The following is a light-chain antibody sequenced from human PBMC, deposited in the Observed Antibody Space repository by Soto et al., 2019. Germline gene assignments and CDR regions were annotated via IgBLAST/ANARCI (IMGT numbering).Light chain of an antibody. CDR2: EVT. J-gene: IGLJ1*01. CDR3: GSYSSTTTREV. V-gene: IGLV2-14*01. CDR1: SSEVGGYDF. Sequence: QSSLAHPASLSGSPGQSITISCTGASSEVGGYDFVSWYQHHPGTPPKLIIYEVTHRPSGVSHRFSGSKSASTASLTISGLQVEDEADYFCGSYSSTTTREVFGTGTKVTVL.